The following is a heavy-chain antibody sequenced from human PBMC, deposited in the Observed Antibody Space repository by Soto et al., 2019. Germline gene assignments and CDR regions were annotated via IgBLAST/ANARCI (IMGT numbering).Heavy chain of an antibody. CDR2: IDLSGTTT. D-gene: IGHD3-22*01. CDR3: ARSPITTIVVALFDY. Sequence: GGSLRLSCAASGFSFSDYSMNWVRQAPGKGLEWVSFIDLSGTTTYYRDSVKGRFTIFKDKAKNTVYLQMSSLTDEDTAVYYCARSPITTIVVALFDYPGQATLVTVSS. CDR1: GFSFSDYS. J-gene: IGHJ4*02. V-gene: IGHV3-23*05.